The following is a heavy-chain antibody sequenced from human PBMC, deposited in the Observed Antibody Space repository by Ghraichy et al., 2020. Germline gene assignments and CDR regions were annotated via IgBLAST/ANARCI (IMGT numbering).Heavy chain of an antibody. D-gene: IGHD6-19*01. CDR1: GGSISSYY. J-gene: IGHJ6*03. CDR2: IYYSGST. CDR3: ARSGSSGWPYYYYYMDV. V-gene: IGHV4-59*01. Sequence: GSLRLSCTVSGGSISSYYWSWIRQPPGKGLEWIGYIYYSGSTNYNPSLKSRVTISVDTSKNQFSLKLSSVTAADTAVYYCARSGSSGWPYYYYYMDVWGKGTTVTVSS.